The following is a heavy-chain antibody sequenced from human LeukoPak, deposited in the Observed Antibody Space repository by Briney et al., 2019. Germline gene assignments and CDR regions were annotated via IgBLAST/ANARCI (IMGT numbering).Heavy chain of an antibody. CDR2: MNPNTGNT. J-gene: IGHJ5*02. D-gene: IGHD2-2*01. V-gene: IGHV1-8*01. CDR3: ARSTGPVRDNWFDP. Sequence: GASVKVSCKASGYTFTSYDINWVRQATGQGLEWMGWMNPNTGNTGYAQKFQGRVTMTRDTSISTAYMELSSLRSDDTAVYYCARSTGPVRDNWFDPWGQGTLVTVSS. CDR1: GYTFTSYD.